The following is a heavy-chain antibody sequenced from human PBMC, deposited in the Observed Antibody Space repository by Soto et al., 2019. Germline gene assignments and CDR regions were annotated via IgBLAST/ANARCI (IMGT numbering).Heavy chain of an antibody. CDR1: GGSIRSYY. D-gene: IGHD2-15*01. Sequence: SETLCLTCTVAGGSIRSYYWSWIRQPPGKGLEWIGYIYYSGSTNYNPSLKSRVTISVDTSKNQFSLKLSSVTAADTAVYYCARHDGGFYYYYGMDVWGQGTTVTVSS. CDR2: IYYSGST. CDR3: ARHDGGFYYYYGMDV. V-gene: IGHV4-59*08. J-gene: IGHJ6*02.